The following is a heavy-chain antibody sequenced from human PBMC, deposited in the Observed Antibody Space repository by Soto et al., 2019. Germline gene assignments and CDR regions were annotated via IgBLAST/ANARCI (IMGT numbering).Heavy chain of an antibody. Sequence: EVQLVESGGGLVQPGGSLRLSCADSGFSFSSYWMHWVRQGPGKGLVWVSRINTDGSSTNYADSVNGRFTISRDNAKNTLYLQMNSLRAEDTAVYDCARSPGGYYIAWGQGTMVTVSS. CDR2: INTDGSST. D-gene: IGHD3-10*01. CDR3: ARSPGGYYIA. J-gene: IGHJ3*01. CDR1: GFSFSSYW. V-gene: IGHV3-74*01.